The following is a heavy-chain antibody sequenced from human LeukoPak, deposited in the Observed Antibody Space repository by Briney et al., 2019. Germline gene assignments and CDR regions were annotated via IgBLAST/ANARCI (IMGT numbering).Heavy chain of an antibody. CDR2: ISSSSSTI. CDR3: ARPHYYGSSGYYY. J-gene: IGHJ4*02. D-gene: IGHD3-22*01. CDR1: GFTFSSYS. Sequence: GGSLRLTCAASGFTFSSYSMNWVRQAPGKGLEWVSYISSSSSTIYYADSVKGRFTISRDNAKNSLYLQMNSLRDEDTAVYYCARPHYYGSSGYYYWGQGTLVTVSS. V-gene: IGHV3-48*02.